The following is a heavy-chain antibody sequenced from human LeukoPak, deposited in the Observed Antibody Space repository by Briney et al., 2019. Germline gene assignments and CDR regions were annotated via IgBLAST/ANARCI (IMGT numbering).Heavy chain of an antibody. CDR3: TRGIVAASGTWEDWFDP. V-gene: IGHV6-1*01. CDR1: GDIVSTNSCA. D-gene: IGHD1-1*01. Sequence: QTLSLTCAISGDIVSTNSCAWNWIRRSPSRGLEWLGSTYYRSKWYNDYAASVKGGITISADTSKNQFSLQLNSVTPEDTAMYYCTRGIVAASGTWEDWFDPWGQGTLVTVSS. J-gene: IGHJ5*02. CDR2: TYYRSKWYN.